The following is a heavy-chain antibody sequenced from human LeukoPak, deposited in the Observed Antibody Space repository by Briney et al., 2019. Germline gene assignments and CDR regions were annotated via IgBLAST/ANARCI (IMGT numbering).Heavy chain of an antibody. J-gene: IGHJ4*02. Sequence: SETLSLTCTVSSGSISSDYWSWIRQPPGKGLEWIGYISYSGSANYNPSLKTRVTISIDKSKNQFSLKMTSVTAADAAVYYCARTLRGQNYYGYLDYWGQGTLVTVSS. V-gene: IGHV4-59*01. CDR1: SGSISSDY. CDR2: ISYSGSA. D-gene: IGHD4-17*01. CDR3: ARTLRGQNYYGYLDY.